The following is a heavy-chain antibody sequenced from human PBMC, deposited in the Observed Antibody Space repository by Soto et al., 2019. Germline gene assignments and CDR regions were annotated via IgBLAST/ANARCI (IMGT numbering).Heavy chain of an antibody. CDR2: IYYSGST. V-gene: IGHV4-39*01. D-gene: IGHD4-17*01. J-gene: IGHJ4*02. Sequence: SETLSLTCTVSGGSISSSSYYWGWIRQPPGKGLEWIGSIYYSGSTYYNPSLKSRVTISVDTSKNQFSLKLSSVTAADTAVYYCARRYGPGFDYWGQGTLVTAPQ. CDR3: ARRYGPGFDY. CDR1: GGSISSSSYY.